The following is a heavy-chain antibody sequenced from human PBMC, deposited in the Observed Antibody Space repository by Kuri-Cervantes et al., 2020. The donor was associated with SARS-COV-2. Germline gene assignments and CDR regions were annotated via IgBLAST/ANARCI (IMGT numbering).Heavy chain of an antibody. CDR3: ARKTSTYSSSIDY. V-gene: IGHV4-30-2*01. CDR1: GGSISSGGYY. Sequence: LRLSCTVSGGSISSGGYYWSWIRQPPGKGLEWIGYIYHSGSTYYNPSLKSRVTISVDRSKNQFSLKLSSVTAADTAVYYCARKTSTYSSSIDYWGQGTLVTVSS. D-gene: IGHD6-6*01. CDR2: IYHSGST. J-gene: IGHJ4*02.